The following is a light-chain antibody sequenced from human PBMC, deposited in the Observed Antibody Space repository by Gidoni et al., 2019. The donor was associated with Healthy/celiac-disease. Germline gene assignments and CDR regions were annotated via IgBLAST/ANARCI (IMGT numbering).Light chain of an antibody. V-gene: IGLV2-23*02. J-gene: IGLJ3*02. CDR2: EVS. CDR1: SSDVGSYNL. Sequence: QSALTQPAPVSWSPGQPITIPCTGTSSDVGSYNLVSWYQQHPGKAPKLMIYEVSKRPSGVSNRFSGSKSGNTASLTISGLQAEDEADYYCCSYAGSSTWVFGGGTKLTVL. CDR3: CSYAGSSTWV.